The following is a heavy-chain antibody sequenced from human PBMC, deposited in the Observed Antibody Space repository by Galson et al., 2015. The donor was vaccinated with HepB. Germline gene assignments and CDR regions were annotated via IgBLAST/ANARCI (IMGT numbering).Heavy chain of an antibody. D-gene: IGHD1-26*01. CDR1: GFTFSSYA. Sequence: SLRLSCAASGFTFSSYAMSWVRQAPGKGLEWVSAISGSGGSTYYADSVKGRFTIPRDSSKNTLYLQMNSLRAEDTAVYYCAKGGGSSISHDAFDIWGQGTMVTVSS. J-gene: IGHJ3*02. CDR2: ISGSGGST. V-gene: IGHV3-23*01. CDR3: AKGGGSSISHDAFDI.